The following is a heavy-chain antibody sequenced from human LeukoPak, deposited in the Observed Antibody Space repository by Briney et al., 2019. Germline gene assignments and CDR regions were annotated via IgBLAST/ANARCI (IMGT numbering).Heavy chain of an antibody. CDR1: GDSVSSNSAA. CDR2: TYYRSKRYN. J-gene: IGHJ6*02. CDR3: ARGELQGYYYYGMDV. D-gene: IGHD3-10*01. V-gene: IGHV6-1*01. Sequence: SQTLPLTCAISGDSVSSNSAAWNWIRQSPSRGLEWLGRTYYRSKRYNGYAVSVKSRITINPDTSTNQFSLQLNSVTPDDTAVYDCARGELQGYYYYGMDVWGQGTTVTVSS.